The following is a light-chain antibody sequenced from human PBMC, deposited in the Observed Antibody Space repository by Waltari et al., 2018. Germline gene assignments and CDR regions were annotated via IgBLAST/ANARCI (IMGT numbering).Light chain of an antibody. Sequence: EIVLTQSPGTLSLSPGDRATLSCRASQSVSSSYLAWYQQKPGQAPRLLIYGASSRATGIPDRFSGSGSGTDFTLTISRLEFEDFAVYYCLQYGYSPKTFGQGTKVEIK. V-gene: IGKV3-20*01. CDR3: LQYGYSPKT. J-gene: IGKJ1*01. CDR1: QSVSSSY. CDR2: GAS.